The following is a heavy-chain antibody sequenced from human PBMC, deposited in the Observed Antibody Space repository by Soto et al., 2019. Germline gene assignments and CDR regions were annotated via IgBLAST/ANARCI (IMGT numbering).Heavy chain of an antibody. V-gene: IGHV2-5*02. D-gene: IGHD5-12*01. J-gene: IGHJ4*02. Sequence: QITLKESGPTLVKPTQTLTLTCSFSGFSLSTRGVGVGWIRQPPGKALEWLALMFWDDDKWYSPSLRSRLTITEDTSKNQVVLTMTHMDPVDTATYYCAHRSRGYAYYFDQWGQGTLVTVSS. CDR1: GFSLSTRGVG. CDR2: MFWDDDK. CDR3: AHRSRGYAYYFDQ.